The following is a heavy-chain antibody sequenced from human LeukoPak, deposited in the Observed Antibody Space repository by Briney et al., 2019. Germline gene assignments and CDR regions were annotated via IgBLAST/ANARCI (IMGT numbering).Heavy chain of an antibody. J-gene: IGHJ4*02. CDR1: GFTVSSNY. CDR2: IYSGGST. V-gene: IGHV3-66*01. Sequence: GGSLSLSCAASGFTVSSNYMSWVRQAPGKGLEWVSVIYSGGSTYYADSVKGRFTISRDNSKNTLYLQMNSLRAEDTAVYYCARGSYDSSGYTLGYWGQGTLVTVSS. D-gene: IGHD3-22*01. CDR3: ARGSYDSSGYTLGY.